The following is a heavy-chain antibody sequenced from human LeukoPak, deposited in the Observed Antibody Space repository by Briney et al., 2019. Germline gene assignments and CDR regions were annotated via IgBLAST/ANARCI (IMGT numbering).Heavy chain of an antibody. CDR3: ARDWHYDFWSGSQIADAFDI. CDR2: IYTSGST. CDR1: GGSISSYY. Sequence: SETLSLTCTVSGGSISSYYWSWIRQSAGKGLEWIGRIYTSGSTNYNPSLKSRVTMSVDTSKNQFSLKLSSVTAADTAVYYCARDWHYDFWSGSQIADAFDIWGQGTMVTVSS. D-gene: IGHD3-3*01. V-gene: IGHV4-4*07. J-gene: IGHJ3*02.